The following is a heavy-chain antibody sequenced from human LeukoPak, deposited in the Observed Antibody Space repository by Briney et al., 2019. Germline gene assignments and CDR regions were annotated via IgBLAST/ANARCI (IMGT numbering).Heavy chain of an antibody. CDR2: ISGSGGST. CDR3: ARDPHIAAAGTIFDY. Sequence: PGGSLRLSCAASGXTFSSYAVSWVRQAPGKGLEWVSAISGSGGSTFYADSVKGRFTISRDNAKNSLYLQMNSLRDEDSAVYYCARDPHIAAAGTIFDYWGQGTLVTVSS. J-gene: IGHJ4*02. D-gene: IGHD6-13*01. CDR1: GXTFSSYA. V-gene: IGHV3-23*01.